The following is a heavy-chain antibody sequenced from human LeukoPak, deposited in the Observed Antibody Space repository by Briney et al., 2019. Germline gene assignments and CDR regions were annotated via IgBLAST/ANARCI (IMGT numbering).Heavy chain of an antibody. CDR3: ASPKRGDAILPDH. CDR2: IKSDGTST. Sequence: PGGSLRLSCAASGFTFSSYGMHWVRQAPGKGLVWVSRIKSDGTSTRYADSVKGRFTISRDNAKNTLYLQMDSLRDEDTAVYYCASPKRGDAILPDHWGQGTLVTVSS. V-gene: IGHV3-74*01. J-gene: IGHJ5*02. CDR1: GFTFSSYG. D-gene: IGHD3-10*01.